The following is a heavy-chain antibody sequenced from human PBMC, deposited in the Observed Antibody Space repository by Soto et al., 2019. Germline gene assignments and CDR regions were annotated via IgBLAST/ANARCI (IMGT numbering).Heavy chain of an antibody. D-gene: IGHD6-19*01. CDR2: IYYTGST. CDR1: GGSISSYY. J-gene: IGHJ4*02. CDR3: ARVIQGGWSIDY. V-gene: IGHV4-59*01. Sequence: TSETLSLTCTVSGGSISSYYWSWIRQPPGKGLEWIGYIYYTGSTNYTPSLKSRVTISVNTSKNQFSLKLTSVTAADTAVYYCARVIQGGWSIDYWGQGTLVTVSS.